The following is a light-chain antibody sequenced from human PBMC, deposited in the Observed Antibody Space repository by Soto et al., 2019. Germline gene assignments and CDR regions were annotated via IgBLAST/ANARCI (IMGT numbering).Light chain of an antibody. Sequence: DIQMTQSPSTLSASVGDRVTITCRASQSISSWLAWYQQKSGKAPKLLIHGASSLESGVPSRFSGSGSGTEFTLTISSLQADDFATYYCQQYKSYLWTFGQGTKVDI. V-gene: IGKV1-5*01. CDR1: QSISSW. J-gene: IGKJ1*01. CDR2: GAS. CDR3: QQYKSYLWT.